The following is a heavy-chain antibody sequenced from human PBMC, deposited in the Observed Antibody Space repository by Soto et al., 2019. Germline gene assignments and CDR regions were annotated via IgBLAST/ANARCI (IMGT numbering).Heavy chain of an antibody. CDR2: IIPILGIA. D-gene: IGHD2-2*01. J-gene: IGHJ4*02. V-gene: IGHV1-69*08. CDR1: GGTFSSYT. Sequence: QVQLVQSGAEVKKPGYSVKVSCKASGGTFSSYTISWVRQAPGQGLEWMGRIIPILGIANYAQKFQGRVTITADKSTSTAYMELSSLRSEDTTVYYCARDLVYCSSTSCQYYFDYWGQGTLVTVSS. CDR3: ARDLVYCSSTSCQYYFDY.